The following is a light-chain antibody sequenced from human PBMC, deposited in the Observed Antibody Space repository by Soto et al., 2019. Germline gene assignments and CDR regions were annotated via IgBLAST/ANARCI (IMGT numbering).Light chain of an antibody. CDR1: SGHSSNI. Sequence: QSVLTQSSSASASLGSSVKLTCTLSSGHSSNIIAWHQQQPGKAPRYLMKLERSGNYIKGSGVPDRFSGSSSGADRYLTISNPQAEDEAEYYCETWDSNTRVFGGGTKRTVL. CDR3: ETWDSNTRV. CDR2: LERSGNY. J-gene: IGLJ2*01. V-gene: IGLV4-60*03.